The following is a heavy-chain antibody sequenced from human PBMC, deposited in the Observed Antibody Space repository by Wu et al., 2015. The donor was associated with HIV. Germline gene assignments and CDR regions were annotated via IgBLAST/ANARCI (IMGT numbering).Heavy chain of an antibody. CDR3: TRIQIGRYCSSTSCHCDF. D-gene: IGHD2-2*01. CDR2: MSPNSGNT. CDR1: GYSFTSYD. V-gene: IGHV1-8*03. Sequence: QVQLVQSGAEVKKPGASVKVSCKASGYSFTSYDINWVRQAPGQGLEWMGWMSPNSGNTGYAQKFQGRVTITRNTSISTAYMELSSLRSEDTAVYYCTRIQIGRYCSSTSCHCDFWGQGTLVTVSS. J-gene: IGHJ4*02.